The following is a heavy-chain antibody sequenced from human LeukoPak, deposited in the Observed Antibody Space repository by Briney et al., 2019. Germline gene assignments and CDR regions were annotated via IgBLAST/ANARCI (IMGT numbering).Heavy chain of an antibody. CDR1: GFSFSSYG. V-gene: IGHV3-30*02. CDR2: ITYDGSNN. J-gene: IGHJ6*03. D-gene: IGHD6-13*01. CDR3: AKDPTTRYSSSSTPFYYYYMHV. Sequence: PGGSLRLSCAASGFSFSSYGMHWVRQAPGKGLEWVAFITYDGSNNYYAASVKGRFTISRDSSKNTVYLQMKSLRPEDTAVYTCAKDPTTRYSSSSTPFYYYYMHVWGKGTTVTVSS.